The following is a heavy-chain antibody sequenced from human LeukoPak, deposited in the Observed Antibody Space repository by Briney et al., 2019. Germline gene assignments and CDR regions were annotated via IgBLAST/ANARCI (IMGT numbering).Heavy chain of an antibody. V-gene: IGHV4-34*01. D-gene: IGHD1-14*01. J-gene: IGHJ4*02. Sequence: PSESLSLTCAVYGGSVGGYYWSWIRQPPGKGLEWIGEINHSGSTNYNPSLKSRVTISVDTSKNQFSLKLSSVTAADTAVYYCARGGIGRYFDYWGQGTLVTVSS. CDR2: INHSGST. CDR3: ARGGIGRYFDY. CDR1: GGSVGGYY.